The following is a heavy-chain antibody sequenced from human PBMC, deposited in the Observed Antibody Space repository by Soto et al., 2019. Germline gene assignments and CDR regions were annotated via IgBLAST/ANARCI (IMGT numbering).Heavy chain of an antibody. CDR1: GFTFATYV. D-gene: IGHD5-12*01. CDR2: MTGNGEYT. CDR3: AKDTDTSGYDYTLFNAFDI. Sequence: PGGSLRLSCAASGFTFATYVMSWVRQAPGKGLECVSTMTGNGEYTYHADSVRGRFTISRDNSKNTLYLQMSSLGAEDTALYYSAKDTDTSGYDYTLFNAFDIWGQGTMVTVSS. J-gene: IGHJ3*02. V-gene: IGHV3-23*01.